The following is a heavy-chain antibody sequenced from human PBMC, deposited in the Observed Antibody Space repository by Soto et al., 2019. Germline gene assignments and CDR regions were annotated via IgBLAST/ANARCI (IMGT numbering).Heavy chain of an antibody. CDR1: GYTFTSYA. Sequence: ASVKVSCKASGYTFTSYAMHWVRQAPGQRPEWMGWINAGNGNTKYSQEFEGRVTITRNTSASTAYMELRSLGYEDTAVYYCARGAVRGVIPSYYGLDVWGQGTTVTVSS. CDR2: INAGNGNT. D-gene: IGHD3-10*01. CDR3: ARGAVRGVIPSYYGLDV. V-gene: IGHV1-3*03. J-gene: IGHJ6*02.